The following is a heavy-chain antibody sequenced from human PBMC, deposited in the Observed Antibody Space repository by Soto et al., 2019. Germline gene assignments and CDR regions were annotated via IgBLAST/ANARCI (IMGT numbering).Heavy chain of an antibody. CDR1: GYSFTSYW. V-gene: IGHV5-51*01. D-gene: IGHD6-13*01. J-gene: IGHJ6*02. CDR2: IYPGDSDT. CDR3: ARDIAAGTTTINSADYYGMDV. Sequence: GESLKISCKGSGYSFTSYWIGWVRQMPGKGLEWMGIIYPGDSDTRYSPSFQGQVTISADKSISTAYLQWSSLKASDTAMYYCARDIAAGTTTINSADYYGMDVWGQGTTVTVSS.